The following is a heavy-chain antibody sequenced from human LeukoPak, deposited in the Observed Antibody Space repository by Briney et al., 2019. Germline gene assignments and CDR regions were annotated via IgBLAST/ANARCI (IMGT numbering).Heavy chain of an antibody. CDR1: GFTFSSYW. Sequence: PGGSLRLSCAASGFTFSSYWMSWVRQAPGKGLEWVANIKEDGSEKYYVDSVKGRFTISRDNAKKSLYLQMNSLRAEDTAVYYCARERQNKDFWSGGDYWGQGTLVTVSS. D-gene: IGHD3-3*01. J-gene: IGHJ4*02. V-gene: IGHV3-7*01. CDR3: ARERQNKDFWSGGDY. CDR2: IKEDGSEK.